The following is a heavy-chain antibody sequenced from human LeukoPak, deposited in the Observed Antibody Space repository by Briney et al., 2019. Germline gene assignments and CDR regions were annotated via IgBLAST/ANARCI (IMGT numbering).Heavy chain of an antibody. V-gene: IGHV1-8*01. CDR2: MNPNSGNT. J-gene: IGHJ4*02. CDR3: ARDAWELLAFDY. D-gene: IGHD1-26*01. Sequence: ASVKVSYKASGYTFTSYDINWVRQATGQGLEWMGWMNPNSGNTGYAQKFQGRVTITRNTSISTAYMELSSLRSEDTAVYYCARDAWELLAFDYWGQGTLVTVSS. CDR1: GYTFTSYD.